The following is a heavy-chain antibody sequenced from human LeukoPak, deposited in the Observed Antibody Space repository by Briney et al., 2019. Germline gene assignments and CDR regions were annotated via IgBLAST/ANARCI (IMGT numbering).Heavy chain of an antibody. Sequence: SETLSLTCTVSGGSISSYYWSWLREPPGGGVEWVGYIYYRGNTNYIPSLKSRLTISVDTSKNQFCLKLSSVTAADTAVYYCGRGDRGFSYDGSGSFYYFDHWGQGTLVTVSS. CDR2: IYYRGNT. J-gene: IGHJ4*02. CDR3: GRGDRGFSYDGSGSFYYFDH. CDR1: GGSISSYY. V-gene: IGHV4-59*01. D-gene: IGHD3-10*01.